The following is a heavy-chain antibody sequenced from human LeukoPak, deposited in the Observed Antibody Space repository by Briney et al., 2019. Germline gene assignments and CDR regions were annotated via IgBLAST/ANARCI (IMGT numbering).Heavy chain of an antibody. CDR1: GGTFSSYA. Sequence: PGASVKVSCKASGGTFSSYAISWVRQAPGQGLEWMGGIIPIFGTANYAQKFQGRVTITADKSTSTAYMELSSLRSEDTAVYYCARLWGYSYGVFVSYWGQGTLVTVSS. V-gene: IGHV1-69*06. D-gene: IGHD5-18*01. J-gene: IGHJ4*02. CDR3: ARLWGYSYGVFVSY. CDR2: IIPIFGTA.